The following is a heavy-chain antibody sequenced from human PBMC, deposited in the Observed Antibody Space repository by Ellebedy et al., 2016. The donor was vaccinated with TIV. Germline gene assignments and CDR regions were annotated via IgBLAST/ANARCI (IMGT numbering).Heavy chain of an antibody. D-gene: IGHD2-21*02. Sequence: PGGSLRLSCAASGFTFSSYGMHWVRQAPGKRLEWVAVIWYDGSNKYYADSVKGRFTISRDNSKNTLYLQMNSLRAEDTAVYYCARTDCGGDCYPNLDYWGQGTLVTVSS. J-gene: IGHJ4*02. CDR2: IWYDGSNK. CDR1: GFTFSSYG. CDR3: ARTDCGGDCYPNLDY. V-gene: IGHV3-33*01.